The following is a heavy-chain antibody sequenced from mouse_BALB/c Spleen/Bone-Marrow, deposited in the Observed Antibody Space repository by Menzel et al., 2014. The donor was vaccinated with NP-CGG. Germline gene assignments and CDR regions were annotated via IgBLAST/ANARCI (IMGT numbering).Heavy chain of an antibody. V-gene: IGHV1-67*01. J-gene: IGHJ4*01. CDR2: ISNYSGNT. CDR1: GYTFTDYD. CDR3: SRSYYVCSFPMYY. D-gene: IGHD1-1*01. Sequence: VLLQQTEPELVRPGVSVKISCKGSGYTFTDYDMHWVKQRHAKSLEWIGVISNYSGNTNYNQKFKGKATMTVDKSGSTTYMELARLTSDDSAIYYCSRSYYVCSFPMYYLCQGTSVTVSS.